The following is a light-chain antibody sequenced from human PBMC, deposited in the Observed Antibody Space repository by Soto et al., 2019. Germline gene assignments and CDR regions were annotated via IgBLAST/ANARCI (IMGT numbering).Light chain of an antibody. Sequence: EIGMTQSPATMSVSPGERATLSCRASQSSSSNLAWYQQKPGQSPRLLIYDSSTRASDIPARFSGSGSGTEFTLTISSLQSEDFALYYCQQYDDWHLTFGGGTQGEIK. CDR3: QQYDDWHLT. V-gene: IGKV3D-15*01. CDR2: DSS. J-gene: IGKJ4*01. CDR1: QSSSSN.